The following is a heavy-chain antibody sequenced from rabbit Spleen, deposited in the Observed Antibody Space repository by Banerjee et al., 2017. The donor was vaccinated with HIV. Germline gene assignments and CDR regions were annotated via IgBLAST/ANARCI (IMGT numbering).Heavy chain of an antibody. CDR3: TRDAAGREDFNL. CDR1: GFSFSNKAV. V-gene: IGHV1S45*01. Sequence: EQLLESGGGLVKPEGSLKLSCTASGFSFSNKAVMCWVRQAPGKGLEWIACINIVTGKAVYASWAKGRFTFSKTSSTTVALQVPSLTAADTATYFCTRDAAGREDFNLWGPGTLVTVS. CDR2: INIVTGKA. J-gene: IGHJ4*01. D-gene: IGHD4-2*01.